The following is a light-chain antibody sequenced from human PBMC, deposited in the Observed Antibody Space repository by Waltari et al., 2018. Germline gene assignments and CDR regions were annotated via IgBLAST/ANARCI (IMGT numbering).Light chain of an antibody. Sequence: EIVLTQSPGTLFLSPGERATLSCRASQRVSSSYLAWYQQKTGQAPGLLSYGASTMATGSPDRFSGSGSGTDFTLTISRLEPEDFAVYYCQQYAGSCWTFGQGTKVEIK. J-gene: IGKJ1*01. V-gene: IGKV3-20*01. CDR2: GAS. CDR3: QQYAGSCWT. CDR1: QRVSSSY.